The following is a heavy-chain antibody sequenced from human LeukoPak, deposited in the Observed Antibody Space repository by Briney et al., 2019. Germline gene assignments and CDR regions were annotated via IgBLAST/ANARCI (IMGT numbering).Heavy chain of an antibody. CDR2: IYYSGST. Sequence: SETLSLTCTVSGGSISSGDYYWSWIRQPPGKGLEWIGYIYYSGSTYYNPSLKSRVTISVDTSKNQFSLKLSSVTAADTAVYYCARDPYYDFWSGSTYYGMDVWGQGTTDTVSS. J-gene: IGHJ6*02. V-gene: IGHV4-30-4*01. CDR1: GGSISSGDYY. CDR3: ARDPYYDFWSGSTYYGMDV. D-gene: IGHD3-3*01.